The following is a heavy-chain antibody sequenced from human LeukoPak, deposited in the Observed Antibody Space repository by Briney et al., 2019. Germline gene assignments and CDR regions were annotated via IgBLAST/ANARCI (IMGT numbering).Heavy chain of an antibody. Sequence: GGSLRLSCVASGFTFSGYWMSWVRQAPGKGLEWVANIKQDGSEKYYVDSVKGLFTISRDNAKKSLYLQMNSLRAEDTAVYYCARLDVWGSYRYRHFDYWGQGTLVTVSS. CDR2: IKQDGSEK. V-gene: IGHV3-7*01. J-gene: IGHJ4*02. CDR1: GFTFSGYW. D-gene: IGHD3-16*02. CDR3: ARLDVWGSYRYRHFDY.